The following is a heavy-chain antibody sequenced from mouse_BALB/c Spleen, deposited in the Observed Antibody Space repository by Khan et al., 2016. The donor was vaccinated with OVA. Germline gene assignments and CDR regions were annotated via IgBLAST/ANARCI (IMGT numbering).Heavy chain of an antibody. Sequence: EVELVESGPELMKPGASVKISCKASGYSFTSYYIHWVMQSHGKSLEWIGYIDPFSGGTTYNQKFEGKATLTVDKSSSTAYIHLSNLTSEDSSVYYCTRHGYVAWFTYWCQGTLVTVSA. CDR3: TRHGYVAWFTY. CDR1: GYSFTSYY. D-gene: IGHD2-2*01. J-gene: IGHJ3*01. V-gene: IGHV1S135*01. CDR2: IDPFSGGT.